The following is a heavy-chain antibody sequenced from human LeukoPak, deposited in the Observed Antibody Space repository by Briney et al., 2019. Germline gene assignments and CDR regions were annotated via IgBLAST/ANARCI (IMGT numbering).Heavy chain of an antibody. J-gene: IGHJ5*02. CDR1: GYTFTGYY. CDR3: ARSPSPSIAAAGMFWFDP. CDR2: INPNNGGT. D-gene: IGHD6-13*01. V-gene: IGHV1-2*02. Sequence: GASVKVSCKASGYTFTGYYMHWVRQAPGQGLEWMGWINPNNGGTNYAQKFQGRVTMTRDTSISTAYMELSRLRSDETSVYYFARSPSPSIAAAGMFWFDPWGQGTLVTVSS.